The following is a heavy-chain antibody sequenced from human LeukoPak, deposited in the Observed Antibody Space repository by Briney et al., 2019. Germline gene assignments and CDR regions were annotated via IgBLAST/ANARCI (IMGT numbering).Heavy chain of an antibody. CDR1: GYTFTSYY. CDR3: ARERGGEAARDAFDI. V-gene: IGHV1-46*01. CDR2: INPSGGST. D-gene: IGHD2-21*01. J-gene: IGHJ3*02. Sequence: ASVKVSCKASGYTFTSYYMHWVRQAPGQGLEWMGIINPSGGSTSYAQKFQGRVTMTRDMSTSTVYMELSSLRSEDTAVYYCARERGGEAARDAFDIWGQGTMVTVSS.